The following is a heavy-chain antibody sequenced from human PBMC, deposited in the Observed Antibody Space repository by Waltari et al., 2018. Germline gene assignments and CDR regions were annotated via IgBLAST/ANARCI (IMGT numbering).Heavy chain of an antibody. Sequence: GKGLEWVSYISSSSSTIYYADSVKGRFTISRDNAKNSLYLQMNSLRAEDTAVYYCARDGVVVAAVAEYFQHWGQGTLVTVSS. CDR2: ISSSSSTI. CDR3: ARDGVVVAAVAEYFQH. J-gene: IGHJ1*01. D-gene: IGHD2-15*01. V-gene: IGHV3-48*01.